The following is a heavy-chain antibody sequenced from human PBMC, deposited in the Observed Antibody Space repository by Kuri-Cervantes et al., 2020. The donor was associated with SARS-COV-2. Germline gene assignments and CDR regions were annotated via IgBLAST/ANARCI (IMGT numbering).Heavy chain of an antibody. D-gene: IGHD6-19*01. V-gene: IGHV3-30*18. J-gene: IGHJ3*01. CDR3: AKSPVWRAEAGQTDEAFDV. Sequence: GGSLRLSCAASGFTFSDYVLHWVRQAPGKGLEWVAVISYDGSKKYFADSVKGRFTISRDNSKNTLYLHTNSLRREDTAMYYCAKSPVWRAEAGQTDEAFDVWGQGTMVTVSS. CDR2: ISYDGSKK. CDR1: GFTFSDYV.